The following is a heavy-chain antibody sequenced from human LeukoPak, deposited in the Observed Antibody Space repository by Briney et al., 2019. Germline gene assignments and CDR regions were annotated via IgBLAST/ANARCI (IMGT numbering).Heavy chain of an antibody. V-gene: IGHV3-7*01. CDR1: GFTISDYW. D-gene: IGHD3-16*01. CDR3: VRDGGTDWYDP. CDR2: IKQDGVEK. Sequence: GGSLRLSCAASGFTISDYWMNWVRQAPGKGLEWVANIKQDGVEKSYVDSVKGRFTISRDNANNSIFLQMNSLRVEDTAIYYCVRDGGTDWYDPWGQGTLVSVSS. J-gene: IGHJ5*02.